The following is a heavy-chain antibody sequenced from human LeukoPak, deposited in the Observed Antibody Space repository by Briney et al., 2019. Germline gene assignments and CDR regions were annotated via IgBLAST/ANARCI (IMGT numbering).Heavy chain of an antibody. D-gene: IGHD3-16*01. Sequence: SETLSLTCTVSGGSISSYYWSWIRQPPGKGLEWIGYIYYSGSTNYNPSLKSRVTISVDTSKNQFSLKLSSVTAADTAVYYCARDLGIALTGLDAFDIWGHGTLVTVSS. CDR2: IYYSGST. CDR3: ARDLGIALTGLDAFDI. CDR1: GGSISSYY. V-gene: IGHV4-59*01. J-gene: IGHJ3*02.